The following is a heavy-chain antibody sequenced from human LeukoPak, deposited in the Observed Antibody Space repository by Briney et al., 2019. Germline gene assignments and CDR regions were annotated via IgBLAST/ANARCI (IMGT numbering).Heavy chain of an antibody. CDR2: ISGIGGST. Sequence: GGSLRLSCATSGFTFSSYAMSCVRQPPRKVLEWVSSISGIGGSTYYADSVKGRFTISRDNSKNTLYLQMITLRAEDTELYYCVKDLVSAVIPFYFDFWGQGTLVTVSS. V-gene: IGHV3-23*01. J-gene: IGHJ4*02. CDR3: VKDLVSAVIPFYFDF. D-gene: IGHD2-21*01. CDR1: GFTFSSYA.